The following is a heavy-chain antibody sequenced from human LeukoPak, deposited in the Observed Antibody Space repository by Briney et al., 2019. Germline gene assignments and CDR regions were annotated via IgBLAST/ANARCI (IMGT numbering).Heavy chain of an antibody. CDR3: ARDRVGSGWPRPFYFEF. J-gene: IGHJ4*02. CDR1: GYTFAGYY. CDR2: ISPNTGAT. V-gene: IGHV1-2*02. D-gene: IGHD6-19*01. Sequence: ASVKVSCKPSGYTFAGYYLHWVRPAPGQTLGWMGWISPNTGATVYAQNFQGRVTMSRDTSISTAYIDLSRLRSDDTAVYYCARDRVGSGWPRPFYFEFWGQGTLVTVSS.